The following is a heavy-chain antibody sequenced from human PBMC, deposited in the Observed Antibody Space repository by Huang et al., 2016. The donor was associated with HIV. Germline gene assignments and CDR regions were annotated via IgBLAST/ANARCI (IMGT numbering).Heavy chain of an antibody. V-gene: IGHV4-34*01. Sequence: QVQLQQWGAGLLKPSETLSLTCAVYGGSFSGYYWSWIRQSPGKGLAWIGEHHHSGSNNYNPSPKSRLTISVDKSKNQFSLKLSSVTAADTAVYYCARERMMSWLDDHDAFDIWGQGTMVTVSS. CDR1: GGSFSGYY. J-gene: IGHJ3*02. D-gene: IGHD1-1*01. CDR3: ARERMMSWLDDHDAFDI. CDR2: HHHSGSN.